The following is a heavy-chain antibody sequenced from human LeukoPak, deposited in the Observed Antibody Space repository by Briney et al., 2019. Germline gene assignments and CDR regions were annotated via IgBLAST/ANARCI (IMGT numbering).Heavy chain of an antibody. CDR1: GFTVSSNY. CDR2: IRSKAYGETA. CDR3: TRDRGAYNLYGY. Sequence: GGSLRLSCAASGFTVSSNYMSWVRQAPGKGLEWVGFIRSKAYGETADYAASVKGRFTISRDDSKAIAYLQMNSLKTEDTAVYHCTRDRGAYNLYGYWGQGTLVTVSS. D-gene: IGHD1-1*01. V-gene: IGHV3-49*04. J-gene: IGHJ4*02.